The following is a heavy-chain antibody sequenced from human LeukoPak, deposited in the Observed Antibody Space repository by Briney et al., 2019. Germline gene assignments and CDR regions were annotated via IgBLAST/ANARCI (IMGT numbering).Heavy chain of an antibody. V-gene: IGHV3-21*01. Sequence: GGSLRLSCAASGFTFSSYAMSWVRQAPGKGLEWVSSISSSSSYIYYADSVKGRFTISRDNAKNSLYLQMNSLRAEDTAVYYCARARGGGYYSTLDYWGQGTLVTVSS. J-gene: IGHJ4*02. CDR2: ISSSSSYI. CDR1: GFTFSSYA. CDR3: ARARGGGYYSTLDY. D-gene: IGHD3-22*01.